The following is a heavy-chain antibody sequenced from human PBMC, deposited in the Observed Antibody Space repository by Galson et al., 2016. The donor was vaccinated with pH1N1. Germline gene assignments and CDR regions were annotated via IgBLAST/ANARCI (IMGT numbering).Heavy chain of an antibody. J-gene: IGHJ4*02. CDR3: ARVTYCGGDCLYFDY. CDR2: IYKSGTT. CDR1: GGSISSGVYH. V-gene: IGHV4-61*09. D-gene: IGHD2-21*01. Sequence: TLSLTCTLSGGSISSGVYHWSWIRQPAGKGVEWIGHIYKSGTTNYNPSLNSRVAISIDTSENHFSMPLSSVTAADTAVYYCARVTYCGGDCLYFDYWGRGTLVAVSS.